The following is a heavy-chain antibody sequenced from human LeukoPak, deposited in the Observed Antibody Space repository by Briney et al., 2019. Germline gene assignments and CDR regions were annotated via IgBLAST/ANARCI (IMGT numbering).Heavy chain of an antibody. V-gene: IGHV3-21*01. CDR2: ITSSSTYI. CDR1: GFTFSRSS. D-gene: IGHD3-22*01. CDR3: ARDPYSGGYSDYYYYYMDV. J-gene: IGHJ6*03. Sequence: GGSLRLSCAASGFTFSRSSMNWVRQAPGKGLEWVSSITSSSTYIYYADSVKGRFTISRDNAKNSLYLEMNSLRVDDTAVYYCARDPYSGGYSDYYYYYMDVWGKGTTVTVSS.